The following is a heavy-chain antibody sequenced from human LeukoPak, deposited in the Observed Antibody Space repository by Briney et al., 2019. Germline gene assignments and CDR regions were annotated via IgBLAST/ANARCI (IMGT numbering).Heavy chain of an antibody. V-gene: IGHV4-59*12. CDR2: IYYSGST. J-gene: IGHJ4*02. CDR1: GGSISSYY. CDR3: ARDQLSSGDYYFDY. Sequence: SETLSLTCTVSGGSISSYYWSRIRQPPGKGLEWIGYIYYSGSTYYNPSLKSRVTISVDTSKNQFSLKLSSVTAADTAVYYCARDQLSSGDYYFDYWGQGTLVTVSS. D-gene: IGHD4-17*01.